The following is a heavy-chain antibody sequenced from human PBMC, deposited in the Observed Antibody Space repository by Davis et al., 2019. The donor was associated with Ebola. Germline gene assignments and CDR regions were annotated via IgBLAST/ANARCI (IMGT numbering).Heavy chain of an antibody. CDR3: AKDEGQYQLLFYYYYYGMDV. Sequence: AASVKVSCKVSGYTLTELSMHWVRQAPGKGLEWMGGFDPEDGETIYAQKFQGRVTMTEDTSTDTAYMELSSLRSEDTAVYYCAKDEGQYQLLFYYYYYGMDVWGKGTTVTVSS. J-gene: IGHJ6*04. CDR2: FDPEDGET. V-gene: IGHV1-24*01. D-gene: IGHD2-2*01. CDR1: GYTLTELS.